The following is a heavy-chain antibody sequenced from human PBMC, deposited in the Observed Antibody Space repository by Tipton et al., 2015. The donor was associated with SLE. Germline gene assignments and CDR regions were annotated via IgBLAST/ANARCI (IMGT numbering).Heavy chain of an antibody. CDR1: GGTFSSYAI. Sequence: QLVQSGPEVKKPGSSVKVSCKASGGTFSSYAISWVRQPPGKGLEWIGEIYHSGSTNYNPSLKSRVTISVDKSKNQFSLKLSSVTAADTAVYYCARVEYYEHAFDIWGQGTMVTVSS. D-gene: IGHD3-22*01. J-gene: IGHJ3*02. V-gene: IGHV4-4*02. CDR2: IYHSGST. CDR3: ARVEYYEHAFDI.